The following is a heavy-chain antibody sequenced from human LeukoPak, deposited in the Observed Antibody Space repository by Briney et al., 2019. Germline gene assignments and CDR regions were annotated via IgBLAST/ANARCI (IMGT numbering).Heavy chain of an antibody. D-gene: IGHD1-26*01. CDR3: ARDYSGSYHGAFDI. Sequence: GRFTVSRDNAKNSLYLQMNSLRAEDTAVYYCARDYSGSYHGAFDIWGQGTMVTVSS. V-gene: IGHV3-11*06. J-gene: IGHJ3*02.